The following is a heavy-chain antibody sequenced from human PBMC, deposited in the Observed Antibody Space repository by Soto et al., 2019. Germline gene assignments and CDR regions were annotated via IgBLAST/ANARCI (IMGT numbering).Heavy chain of an antibody. CDR3: AKEGGDPIFGVAYGYYYYMDV. D-gene: IGHD3-3*01. J-gene: IGHJ6*03. CDR2: ISGSGGST. V-gene: IGHV3-23*01. Sequence: GGSLRLSCAASGFTFSSYAMSWVRQAPGKGLEWVSAISGSGGSTYYADSVKGRFTISRDNSKNTLYLQMNSLRAEDTAVYYCAKEGGDPIFGVAYGYYYYMDVWGKGTTVTVSS. CDR1: GFTFSSYA.